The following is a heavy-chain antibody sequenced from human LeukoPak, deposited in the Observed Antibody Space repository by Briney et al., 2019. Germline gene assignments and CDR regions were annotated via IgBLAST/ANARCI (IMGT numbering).Heavy chain of an antibody. V-gene: IGHV1-2*02. D-gene: IGHD2-2*01. CDR2: INPNSEDT. CDR3: ARANFLYCSSTTCLFDY. CDR1: GYTFTDYY. Sequence: ASVKVSCKASGYTFTDYYLHWVRQAPGQGFEWMGWINPNSEDTNYAQKFQGRVTMTRDTSISTAHMEMSRLRSDDTAVYYCARANFLYCSSTTCLFDYWGQGTLVTVSS. J-gene: IGHJ4*02.